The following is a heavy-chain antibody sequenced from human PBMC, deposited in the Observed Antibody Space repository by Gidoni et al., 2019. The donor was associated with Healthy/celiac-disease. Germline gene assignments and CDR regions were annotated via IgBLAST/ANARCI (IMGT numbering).Heavy chain of an antibody. CDR2: IIPIFGTA. CDR3: ARSYDSSGYYPARGYYFDY. J-gene: IGHJ4*02. D-gene: IGHD3-22*01. V-gene: IGHV1-69*01. Sequence: QAQLVQSGAEVQKPGSWASVSCKASEGTSSSYASSWVRQAPGQGLEWMGGIIPIFGTANYAQKFQGRVTITADESTSTAYMELSSLRSEDTAMYYCARSYDSSGYYPARGYYFDYWGQGTLVTVSS. CDR1: EGTSSSYA.